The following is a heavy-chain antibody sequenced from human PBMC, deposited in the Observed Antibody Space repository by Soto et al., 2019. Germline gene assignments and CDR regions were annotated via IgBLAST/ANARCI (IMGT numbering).Heavy chain of an antibody. D-gene: IGHD5-12*01. CDR1: GGSFSGYY. CDR3: ARGSPYSGYAW. V-gene: IGHV4-34*01. J-gene: IGHJ4*02. Sequence: SETLSLTCAVYGGSFSGYYWSWIRQPPGKGLEWIGEIYHSGSTNYNPSLKSRVTISVDTSKNQFSLKLSSVTAADTAVYYCARGSPYSGYAWWGQGTLVTVSS. CDR2: IYHSGST.